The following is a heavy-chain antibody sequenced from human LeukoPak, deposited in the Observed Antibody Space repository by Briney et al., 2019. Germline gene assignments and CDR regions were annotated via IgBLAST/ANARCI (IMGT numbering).Heavy chain of an antibody. CDR1: GGSISSSSYY. V-gene: IGHV4-39*01. CDR2: IYYSGST. J-gene: IGHJ3*02. Sequence: SETLSLTCTVSGGSISSSSYYWGWLRQPPGKGLEWIGSIYYSGSTYYNPSLKSRVTISVDTSKNQFSLKLSSVTAADTAVCYCARFSGGSYPRFAFDIWGQGTMVTVSS. D-gene: IGHD1-26*01. CDR3: ARFSGGSYPRFAFDI.